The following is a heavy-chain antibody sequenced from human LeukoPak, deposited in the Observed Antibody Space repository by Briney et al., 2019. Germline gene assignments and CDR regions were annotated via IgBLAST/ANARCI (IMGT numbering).Heavy chain of an antibody. D-gene: IGHD3-3*01. V-gene: IGHV4-39*01. Sequence: MPSETLSLTCTVSGGSISSSSYYWGWIRQPPGKGLEWIGSIYYSGSTYYNPSLKSRVTISVDTSKKQFSLKLSSVTAADTAVYYCARQDVLRLLEWPNTAGNDAFDIWGQGTKVTVSS. J-gene: IGHJ3*02. CDR2: IYYSGST. CDR3: ARQDVLRLLEWPNTAGNDAFDI. CDR1: GGSISSSSYY.